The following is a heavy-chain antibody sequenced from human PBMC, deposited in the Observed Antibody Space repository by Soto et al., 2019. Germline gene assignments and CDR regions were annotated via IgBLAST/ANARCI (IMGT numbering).Heavy chain of an antibody. CDR2: ISAYNGNT. J-gene: IGHJ6*04. V-gene: IGHV1-18*01. Sequence: ASVKVSCKASGYTFTSYFITWVRQAPGQGLEWMGWISAYNGNTNYAQMLQGRVTMTTDTSTATAYMELRSLRSDDTAVYYCARQNYYSGMDVWGKGTTVTVSS. CDR3: ARQNYYSGMDV. CDR1: GYTFTSYF.